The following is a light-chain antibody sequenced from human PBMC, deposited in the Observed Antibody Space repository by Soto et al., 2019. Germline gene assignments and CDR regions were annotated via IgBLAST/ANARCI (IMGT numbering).Light chain of an antibody. J-gene: IGKJ3*01. CDR1: QSISSY. CDR3: QHSYSTPFT. Sequence: DIQMTQSPSSLSASVGDRVTITCRASQSISSYLNWYQQKPGKAPKLLIYAASSLQSGVPSRFSGSGSGTDFTLTISSLQPEDFATDYCQHSYSTPFTFGPGTKVDIK. V-gene: IGKV1-39*01. CDR2: AAS.